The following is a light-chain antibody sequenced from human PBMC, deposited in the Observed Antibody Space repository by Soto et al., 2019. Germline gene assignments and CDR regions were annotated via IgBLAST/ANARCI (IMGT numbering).Light chain of an antibody. CDR1: SSNIGAGYD. CDR2: GNS. J-gene: IGLJ1*01. Sequence: QSVLTQPPSVSGAPGQRVTISCTGSSSNIGAGYDVHWYQQLPGTAPKLLIYGNSNRPSGVPDRFSGPKSGTSASLAITGLQAEDEADYYCQSYDSSLSRYVFGTGTKVTVL. CDR3: QSYDSSLSRYV. V-gene: IGLV1-40*01.